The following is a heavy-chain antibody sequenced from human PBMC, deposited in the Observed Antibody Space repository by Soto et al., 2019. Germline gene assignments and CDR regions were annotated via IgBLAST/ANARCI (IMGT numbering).Heavy chain of an antibody. V-gene: IGHV4-34*01. J-gene: IGHJ4*02. CDR2: INHSGST. D-gene: IGHD1-7*01. CDR1: GGSFSGYY. Sequence: TSETLSLTCAVYGGSFSGYYWSWIRQPPGKGLEWIGEINHSGSTNYNPSLKSRVTISVDTSKNQFSLKLSSVTAADTAVYYCARRGWNYGISTPYLDYWGQGTLVTVSS. CDR3: ARRGWNYGISTPYLDY.